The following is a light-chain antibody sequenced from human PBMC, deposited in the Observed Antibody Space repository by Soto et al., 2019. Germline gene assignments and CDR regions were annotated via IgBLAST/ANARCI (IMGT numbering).Light chain of an antibody. V-gene: IGKV1-39*01. CDR2: AAS. CDR1: QSITNY. CDR3: QQSYSTPFT. J-gene: IGKJ3*01. Sequence: DIQMTQSPSSLSASIGDRVTITCRASQSITNYLNWYQQIPGKAPNLLIYAASILQSGVPSRFSGSGSGTDFTLTNNSLQPEDFATYYCQQSYSTPFTFGPGTRVDIK.